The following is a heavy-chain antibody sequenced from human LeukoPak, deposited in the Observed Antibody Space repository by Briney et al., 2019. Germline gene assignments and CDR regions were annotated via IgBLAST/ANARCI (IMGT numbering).Heavy chain of an antibody. CDR2: ISSSGGST. D-gene: IGHD3-3*01. V-gene: IGHV3-23*01. CDR3: AKFPKSENCFDY. CDR1: GFIFRSYA. J-gene: IGHJ4*02. Sequence: GGSLRLSCAASGFIFRSYAMNWVRQAPGKGLEWVSTISSSGGSTYYADSVKGRFTISRDNSKNTLYLQMNSLRAEDTAIYYCAKFPKSENCFDYWGQGTLITVSS.